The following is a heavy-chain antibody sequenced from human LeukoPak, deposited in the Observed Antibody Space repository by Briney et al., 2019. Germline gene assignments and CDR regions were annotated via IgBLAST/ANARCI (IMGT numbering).Heavy chain of an antibody. CDR1: GFTFSNYG. D-gene: IGHD3-10*01. V-gene: IGHV3-30*02. CDR2: IWYDGSNK. CDR3: AKLATYYYGSGSYIASD. Sequence: PGGSLRLSCAASGFTFSNYGMHWVRQAPGKGLEWVAVIWYDGSNKYYADSVKGRFTISRDNSKNTLYLQMNSLRAEDTAVYYCAKLATYYYGSGSYIASDWGQGTLITVSS. J-gene: IGHJ4*02.